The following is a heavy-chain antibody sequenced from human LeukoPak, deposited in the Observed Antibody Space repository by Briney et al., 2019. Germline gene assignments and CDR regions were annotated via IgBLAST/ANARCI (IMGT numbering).Heavy chain of an antibody. CDR1: GYTFTSYY. CDR2: INPSGGST. Sequence: GASVKVSCKASGYTFTSYYMHWVRQAPGQGPEWMGIINPSGGSTSYAQKFQGRVTMTRVTSSSTVYMALSRLRSDDTAVYYCARAPPITRGPFDPWGQGTLVTVSS. CDR3: ARAPPITRGPFDP. J-gene: IGHJ5*02. V-gene: IGHV1-46*01. D-gene: IGHD3-10*01.